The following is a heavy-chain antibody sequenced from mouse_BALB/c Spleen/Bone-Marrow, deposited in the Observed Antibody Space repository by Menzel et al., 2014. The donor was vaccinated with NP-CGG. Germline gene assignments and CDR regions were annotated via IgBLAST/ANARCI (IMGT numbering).Heavy chain of an antibody. CDR3: AMYYCGSSLFAY. J-gene: IGHJ3*01. V-gene: IGHV14-3*02. D-gene: IGHD1-1*01. Sequence: EVQLQQSGAELVKPGASVKLSCTASGFNIKDTYMHWVKQRPEQGLEWIGRIDPANGNTKYDPKFQGKATITADTSSNTAYLQLSSLTYENTAVYYCAMYYCGSSLFAYWAKVLWSLSLQ. CDR1: GFNIKDTY. CDR2: IDPANGNT.